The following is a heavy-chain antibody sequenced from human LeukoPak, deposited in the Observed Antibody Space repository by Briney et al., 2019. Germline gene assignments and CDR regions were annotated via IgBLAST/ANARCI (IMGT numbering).Heavy chain of an antibody. Sequence: GGSLRLSCAASGFTFSSYAMSWVRQAPGKGLEWVSGISGSGGSTYYADSAKGRFTISRDNSKNTLYLQMNSLRAEDTAVYYCAKTSRGYRLSGYFDYWGQGTLVTVSS. D-gene: IGHD5-12*01. J-gene: IGHJ4*02. CDR3: AKTSRGYRLSGYFDY. V-gene: IGHV3-23*01. CDR2: ISGSGGST. CDR1: GFTFSSYA.